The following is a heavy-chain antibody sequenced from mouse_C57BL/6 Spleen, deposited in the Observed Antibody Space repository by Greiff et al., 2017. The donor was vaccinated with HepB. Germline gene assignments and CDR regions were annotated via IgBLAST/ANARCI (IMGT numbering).Heavy chain of an antibody. J-gene: IGHJ1*03. Sequence: EVQLQQSGPELVKPGASVKISCKASGYSFTGYYMYWVKQSPEKSLEWIGEINPSTGGTTYNQKFKAMATLTVDKSSNTAYMQLKSLTSADSAVYYCDRGGYDYDPTGNFDVWGTGTTVTVSS. CDR1: GYSFTGYY. D-gene: IGHD2-4*01. V-gene: IGHV1-42*01. CDR2: INPSTGGT. CDR3: DRGGYDYDPTGNFDV.